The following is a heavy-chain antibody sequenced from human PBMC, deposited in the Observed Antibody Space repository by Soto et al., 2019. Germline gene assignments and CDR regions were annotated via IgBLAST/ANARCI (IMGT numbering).Heavy chain of an antibody. Sequence: WGSLRLARAASGFTFNTYGMAGVRQTPGRGLDWVSFISASGLSTYYADSVEGRFTISRDNSNNTLFLHMNSLRVEDTAVYYCARDMNWLDPWGQGSLVTVSS. CDR2: ISASGLST. V-gene: IGHV3-23*01. CDR3: ARDMNWLDP. CDR1: GFTFNTYG. J-gene: IGHJ5*02.